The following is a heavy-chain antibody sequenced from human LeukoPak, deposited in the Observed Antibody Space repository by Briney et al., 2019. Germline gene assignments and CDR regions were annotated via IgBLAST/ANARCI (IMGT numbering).Heavy chain of an antibody. CDR2: INPNNGGT. CDR1: GYTFIDYY. V-gene: IGHV1-2*02. D-gene: IGHD3-3*01. CDR3: ARPFDSWSGYRDLSFDS. J-gene: IGHJ4*02. Sequence: ASVKVSCKASGYTFIDYYMHWVRQAPGQGLEWMGWINPNNGGTKFAQKFQGRVTMTRDTSISTAYMELSRLRSDDTAVYYCARPFDSWSGYRDLSFDSWGQGTVVTVSS.